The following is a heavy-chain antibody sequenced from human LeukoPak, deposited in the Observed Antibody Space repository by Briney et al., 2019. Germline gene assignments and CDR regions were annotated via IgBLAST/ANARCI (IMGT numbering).Heavy chain of an antibody. J-gene: IGHJ6*02. D-gene: IGHD3-22*01. CDR2: IIPIFGTA. CDR3: RTYYCDSSGYRYYYGMDV. Sequence: ASVTVSCKASGGTFSSYAISWVRQAPGQGLEWMGGIIPIFGTANYAQKFQGRVTITADESTSTAYMELSSLRSEDTAVYYCRTYYCDSSGYRYYYGMDVWGQGTTVTVSS. CDR1: GGTFSSYA. V-gene: IGHV1-69*13.